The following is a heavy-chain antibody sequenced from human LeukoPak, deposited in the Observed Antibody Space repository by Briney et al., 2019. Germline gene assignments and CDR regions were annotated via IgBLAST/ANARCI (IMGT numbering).Heavy chain of an antibody. D-gene: IGHD1-26*01. Sequence: SETLSLTCSVSGVSISTYYWIWIRQPPAKGLEWMGFFSYSGSTKYNPSLKSRVTMSVDTSKNQFSLKLSSVAAADTAVYYCARMYSGTSYYFDYWGQGTLVTVSS. J-gene: IGHJ4*02. V-gene: IGHV4-59*01. CDR3: ARMYSGTSYYFDY. CDR1: GVSISTYY. CDR2: FSYSGST.